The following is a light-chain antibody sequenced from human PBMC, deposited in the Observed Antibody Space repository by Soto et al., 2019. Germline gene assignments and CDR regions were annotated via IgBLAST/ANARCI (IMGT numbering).Light chain of an antibody. CDR1: SSDVGGYNY. CDR2: DGS. CDR3: SSYAGSNTLV. J-gene: IGLJ1*01. V-gene: IGLV2-11*01. Sequence: QAVLNKPRSVYGSPGQSVTISYTGTSSDVGGYNYVSWYQQHSGKAPKLMIYDGSKRPSGVPDRFSGSKSGNTASLTVSGLQAEDEADYYCSSYAGSNTLVFGTGTKFTV.